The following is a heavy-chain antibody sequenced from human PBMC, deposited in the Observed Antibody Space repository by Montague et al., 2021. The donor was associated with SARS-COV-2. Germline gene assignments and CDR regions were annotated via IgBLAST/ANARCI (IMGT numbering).Heavy chain of an antibody. V-gene: IGHV3-23*03. CDR2: IYSGGDKK. CDR3: ARESFGSADS. CDR1: GFTFSSSP. Sequence: SLRLSCAASGFTFSSSPMSWVRQPPGKGPEWVSGIYSGGDKKNCPDSVKGRFTISRDTSKNTLYLEMNSLRAEDTGVYYCARESFGSADSWGQGTLVTVSS. J-gene: IGHJ4*02. D-gene: IGHD3-10*01.